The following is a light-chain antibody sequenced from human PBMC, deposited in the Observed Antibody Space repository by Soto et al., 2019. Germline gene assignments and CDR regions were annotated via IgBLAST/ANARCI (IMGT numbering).Light chain of an antibody. CDR1: SSDVGDYNY. CDR2: AVS. J-gene: IGLJ2*01. V-gene: IGLV2-11*01. Sequence: QSALTQPSSVSGSPGQSVTISCTGTSSDVGDYNYVSWYQRHPGKAPQLMIYAVSKRPSGVPGRFSGSKSGNTASLTISGLQAEDEADYYCCSYAGSYVVFGGGTKLTVL. CDR3: CSYAGSYVV.